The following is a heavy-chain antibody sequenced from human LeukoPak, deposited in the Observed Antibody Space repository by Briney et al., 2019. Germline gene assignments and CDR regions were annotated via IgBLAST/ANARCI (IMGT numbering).Heavy chain of an antibody. CDR3: ARTTAMAGFDY. V-gene: IGHV3-21*01. J-gene: IGHJ4*02. CDR1: GFTFSSYT. Sequence: PGGSLRLSCAASGFTFSSYTMTWVRQAPGKGLEWVSSISSTTSYIYYADSVKGRFTVSRDNAKSSVYLQMNSLRAEDTAVYYCARTTAMAGFDYWAQGTLVTVSS. D-gene: IGHD6-19*01. CDR2: ISSTTSYI.